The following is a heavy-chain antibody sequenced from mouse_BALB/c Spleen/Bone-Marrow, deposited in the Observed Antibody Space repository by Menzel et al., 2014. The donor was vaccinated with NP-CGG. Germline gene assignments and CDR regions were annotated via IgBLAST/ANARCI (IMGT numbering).Heavy chain of an antibody. Sequence: VQLQHSGPELVKPGASVKMSCKASGYTFXSCYIHWVKQSPGQGLEWIGWIYPGDGSTEYNEKFKGKTTLTADKSSSTAYMLLSSLTSEDSAIYFCARPDGNYESYFDYWGQGTTLTVSS. CDR2: IYPGDGST. V-gene: IGHV1S56*01. D-gene: IGHD2-1*01. CDR3: ARPDGNYESYFDY. J-gene: IGHJ2*01. CDR1: GYTFXSCY.